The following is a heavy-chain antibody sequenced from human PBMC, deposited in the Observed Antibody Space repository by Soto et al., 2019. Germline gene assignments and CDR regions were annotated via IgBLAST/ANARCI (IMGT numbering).Heavy chain of an antibody. D-gene: IGHD3-9*01. CDR1: GYTFTSYD. Sequence: QVQLVQSGAEVKKPGASVKVSCKASGYTFTSYDINWVRQATGQGLEWMGWMNPNSGNTGYAQKFQGRVTMTRNTTLSVAYMVPSSLRTEDTAVYYCARGLTPLEYYDILTGYPYCYYGMDVWGQGTTVTVSS. CDR2: MNPNSGNT. J-gene: IGHJ6*02. CDR3: ARGLTPLEYYDILTGYPYCYYGMDV. V-gene: IGHV1-8*01.